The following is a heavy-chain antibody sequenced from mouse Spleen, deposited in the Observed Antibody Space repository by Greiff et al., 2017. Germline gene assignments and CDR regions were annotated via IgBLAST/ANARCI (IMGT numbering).Heavy chain of an antibody. D-gene: IGHD1-1*01. CDR1: GFTFSSYA. J-gene: IGHJ1*01. CDR3: ARHDYGSSYWYFDV. V-gene: IGHV5-9*04. Sequence: EVKLMESGGGLVKLGGSLKLSCAASGFTFSSYAMSWVRQTPEKRLEWVATISSGGGNTYYPDSVKGRFTISRDNAKSTLYLQMSSLKSEDTAMYYCARHDYGSSYWYFDVWGAGTTVTVSS. CDR2: ISSGGGNT.